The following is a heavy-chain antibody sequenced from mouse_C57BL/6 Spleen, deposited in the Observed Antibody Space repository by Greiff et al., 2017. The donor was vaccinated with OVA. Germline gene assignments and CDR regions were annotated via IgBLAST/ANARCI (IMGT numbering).Heavy chain of an antibody. V-gene: IGHV1-55*01. CDR1: GYTFTSYW. Sequence: QVQLQQPGAELVKPGASVKMSCKASGYTFTSYWITWVKQRHGQGLEWIGDINPGSGSTNYNEKFKSKATLTVDTSSITAYMQLSSLTSEDSAVYYCARYYGSRHRYFDVWGTGTTVTVSS. CDR2: INPGSGST. J-gene: IGHJ1*03. CDR3: ARYYGSRHRYFDV. D-gene: IGHD1-1*01.